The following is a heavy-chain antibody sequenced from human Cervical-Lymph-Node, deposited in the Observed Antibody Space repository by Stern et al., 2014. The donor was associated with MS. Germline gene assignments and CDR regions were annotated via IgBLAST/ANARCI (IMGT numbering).Heavy chain of an antibody. CDR1: GYTFTGSE. CDR2: ISPNSGGT. J-gene: IGHJ4*02. Sequence: VQLVESGAEVKKPGASVKVSCKASGYTFTGSEMHWVRQAPGQGLEWMGRISPNSGGTNYVQKFQGRVTMTRDTSISTAYMELSRLRSDDTAVYYCARVGTTGTTSLDYWGQGTLVTVSS. CDR3: ARVGTTGTTSLDY. V-gene: IGHV1-2*06. D-gene: IGHD1-1*01.